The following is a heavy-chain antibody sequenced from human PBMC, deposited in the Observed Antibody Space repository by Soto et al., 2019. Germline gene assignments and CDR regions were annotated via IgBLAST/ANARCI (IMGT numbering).Heavy chain of an antibody. V-gene: IGHV3-53*02. CDR2: IYSGGST. Sequence: EVQLVETGGGLIQPGGSLRLSCAASGFTVSSNYMSWVRQAPGKGLEWVSVIYSGGSTYYADSVKGRFTISRDNSKNTLYLQMNSLRAEDTAVYYCAREGGSYLSYWYFDLWGRGTLVTVSS. J-gene: IGHJ2*01. CDR1: GFTVSSNY. CDR3: AREGGSYLSYWYFDL. D-gene: IGHD1-26*01.